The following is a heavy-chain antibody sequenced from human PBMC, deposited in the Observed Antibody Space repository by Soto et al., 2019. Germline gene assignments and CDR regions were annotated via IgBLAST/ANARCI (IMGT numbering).Heavy chain of an antibody. J-gene: IGHJ4*02. CDR3: ARVDRGGSCYY. V-gene: IGHV4-59*01. CDR2: IYYSGST. CDR1: GGSISSYY. Sequence: PSETLSLTCTVSGGSISSYYWSWIRQPPGKGLEWIGYIYYSGSTNYNPSLKSRVTISVDTSKNQFSLKLSSVTAADTAVYYCARVDRGGSCYYWGQGTLVTVS. D-gene: IGHD2-15*01.